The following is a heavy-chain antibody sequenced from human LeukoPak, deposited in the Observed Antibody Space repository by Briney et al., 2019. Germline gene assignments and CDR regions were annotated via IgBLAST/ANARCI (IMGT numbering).Heavy chain of an antibody. D-gene: IGHD3-10*01. J-gene: IGHJ4*02. Sequence: PGGSLRLSCAVSGVTSSSYWMHWVRQAPGKGLVWVSRINSDGSTTNYADSVKGRFTISRDNAKNTLYLQMNNLRAEDTAVYYCTRDTIGVVRGIIDFWGQGTLVTVSS. CDR3: TRDTIGVVRGIIDF. CDR1: GVTSSSYW. CDR2: INSDGSTT. V-gene: IGHV3-74*01.